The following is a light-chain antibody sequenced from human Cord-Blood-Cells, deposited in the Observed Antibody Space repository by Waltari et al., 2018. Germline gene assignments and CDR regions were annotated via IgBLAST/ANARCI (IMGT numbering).Light chain of an antibody. CDR3: SSYTSSSTLV. J-gene: IGLJ1*01. CDR1: SSDVGGYNY. CDR2: DVS. Sequence: QSALTQPASVSGSPGQSITISCTGTSSDVGGYNYVSWYQQHPGKAPNLMIYDVSNRPSGVSKRFSGSKSGNTASLTTSGLQAEDEADYYCSSYTSSSTLVFGTGTKVTVL. V-gene: IGLV2-14*01.